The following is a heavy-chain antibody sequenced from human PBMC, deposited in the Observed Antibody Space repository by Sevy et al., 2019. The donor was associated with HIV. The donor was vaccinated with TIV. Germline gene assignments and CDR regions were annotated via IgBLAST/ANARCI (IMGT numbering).Heavy chain of an antibody. V-gene: IGHV3-23*01. Sequence: GGSLRLSCAASGFTFGSYAMTWVRQAPGKGLEWVSGISGSGTTYYADSVKGRLTISRDNSKSTLFRKLNSLRADDTAVYYCTKYQRTYDDSFSDAFDMWGQGTMVTVSS. CDR1: GFTFGSYA. CDR3: TKYQRTYDDSFSDAFDM. D-gene: IGHD3-22*01. CDR2: ISGSGTT. J-gene: IGHJ3*02.